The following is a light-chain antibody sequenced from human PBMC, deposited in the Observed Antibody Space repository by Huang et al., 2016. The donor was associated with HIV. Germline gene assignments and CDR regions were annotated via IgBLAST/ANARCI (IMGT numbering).Light chain of an antibody. CDR2: AAS. CDR3: LQHHAYPRT. CDR1: QAISNY. J-gene: IGKJ1*01. V-gene: IGKV1-17*03. Sequence: DIQMTQSPSAMSASVGDKVTITCRASQAISNYLVWFQQKPGRAPKRLIYAASSLQSGVPSRFSGSGYGTKFTLTISSLQPEDFATYYCLQHHAYPRTFRPGTKVEVK.